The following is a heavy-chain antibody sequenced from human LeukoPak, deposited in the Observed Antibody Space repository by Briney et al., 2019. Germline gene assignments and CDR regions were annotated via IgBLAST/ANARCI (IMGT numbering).Heavy chain of an antibody. CDR2: IYTDGST. CDR1: GGSISSYF. V-gene: IGHV4-4*09. J-gene: IGHJ4*02. CDR3: ARRQTFFDY. Sequence: SETLSLTCTVSGGSISSYFWSWIRQPPGKGLEWIGHIYTDGSTIYNPSLKSRVTISLDTSKKQFSLKLTSVTALDTAVYYCARRQTFFDYWGQGTLVTVSS.